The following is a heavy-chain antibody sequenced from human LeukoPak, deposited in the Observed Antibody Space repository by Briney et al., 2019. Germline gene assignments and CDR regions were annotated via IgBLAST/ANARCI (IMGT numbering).Heavy chain of an antibody. Sequence: GESLKISCKGSGYSFTSYWIGWVRQMPGKGLEWMGIIYPGDSDTRYSPSFQGQVTISADKSISTAYLQWSSLKASDTAMYYCARLGDRTVTNYYMDVWGKGTTVTVSS. CDR1: GYSFTSYW. CDR2: IYPGDSDT. J-gene: IGHJ6*03. CDR3: ARLGDRTVTNYYMDV. V-gene: IGHV5-51*01. D-gene: IGHD4-17*01.